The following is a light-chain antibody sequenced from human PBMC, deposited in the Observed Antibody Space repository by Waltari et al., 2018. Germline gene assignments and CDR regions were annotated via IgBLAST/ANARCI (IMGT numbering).Light chain of an antibody. CDR3: QSYDRDLNAVL. CDR1: SSNIGAGYE. J-gene: IGLJ2*01. CDR2: RGD. V-gene: IGLV1-40*01. Sequence: QSVLTQPPSVSGAPGQSVTISCTGSSSNIGAGYEVHCYQQSPGAAPKFLIYRGDNRPSVVPRRFSGSKSGTSASLSVTGLHVEDEADYFCQSYDRDLNAVLFGGGTKLTVL.